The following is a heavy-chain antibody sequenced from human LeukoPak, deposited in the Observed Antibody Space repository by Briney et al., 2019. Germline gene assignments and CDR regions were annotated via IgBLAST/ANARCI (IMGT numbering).Heavy chain of an antibody. Sequence: SETLSLTCTVSGGSISSSSYYWGWIRQPPGKGLEWIGSIYYSGSTYYNPSLKSRVTISVDTSKNQFSLKLSSVTAADTAVYYCARQDFWSGYYFDHWGQGTLVTVSS. CDR3: ARQDFWSGYYFDH. CDR1: GGSISSSSYY. D-gene: IGHD3-3*01. V-gene: IGHV4-39*01. CDR2: IYYSGST. J-gene: IGHJ5*02.